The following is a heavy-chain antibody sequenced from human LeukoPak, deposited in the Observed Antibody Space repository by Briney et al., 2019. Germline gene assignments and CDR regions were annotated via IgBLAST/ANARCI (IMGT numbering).Heavy chain of an antibody. J-gene: IGHJ6*02. CDR3: ARHTPWGDYVYYYYGMDV. D-gene: IGHD4-17*01. Sequence: SETLFLTCCVSGGSISSSGYSWSCIRRPPGKGLEWIGHIYQSGSTYYNPSLKSQVTISVDRYKNQFSLKLSSVTAADTAVYYCARHTPWGDYVYYYYGMDVWGQGTTVTVSS. CDR1: GGSISSSGYS. CDR2: IYQSGST. V-gene: IGHV4-30-2*01.